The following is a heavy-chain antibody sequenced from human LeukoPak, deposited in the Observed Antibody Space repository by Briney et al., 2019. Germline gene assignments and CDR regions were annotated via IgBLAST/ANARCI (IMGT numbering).Heavy chain of an antibody. Sequence: PPQTLSLTCTVSGGSISSGGYYWSWIRQHPGKGLEWIGYIYYSGSTYYNPSLKSRVTISVDTSKNQFSLKLSSVTAADTAVYYCASTTVTTRYYYYGMDVWGQGTTVTVSS. D-gene: IGHD4-17*01. CDR1: GGSISSGGYY. V-gene: IGHV4-31*03. CDR2: IYYSGST. CDR3: ASTTVTTRYYYYGMDV. J-gene: IGHJ6*02.